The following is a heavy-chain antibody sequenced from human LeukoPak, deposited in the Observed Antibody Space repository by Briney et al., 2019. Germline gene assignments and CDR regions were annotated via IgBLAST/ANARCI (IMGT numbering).Heavy chain of an antibody. CDR2: IKQVGSEK. D-gene: IGHD3-22*01. CDR1: GFTFSSFW. Sequence: GGSLRLSCAASGFTFSSFWMSWVRQAPGKGRGWVANIKQVGSEKYYVDSVKGRFTISRDNAKNSLYLQMNSLRAEDTAVYYCARDLPFYDSSGLPDYFDYWGQGTLVTVSS. J-gene: IGHJ4*02. CDR3: ARDLPFYDSSGLPDYFDY. V-gene: IGHV3-7*01.